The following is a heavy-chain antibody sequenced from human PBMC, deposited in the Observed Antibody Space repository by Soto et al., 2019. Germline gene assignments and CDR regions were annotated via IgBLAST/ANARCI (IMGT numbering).Heavy chain of an antibody. CDR2: IIPIFGTA. CDR3: ARVRYYDSSGYLDY. D-gene: IGHD3-22*01. Sequence: SVKVSCKASGGTFSSYAISWVRQAPGQGLEWMGGIIPIFGTANYAQKFQGRVTITADKSTNTAYMELSSLRSEDTAVYYCARVRYYDSSGYLDYWGQGTLVTVSS. V-gene: IGHV1-69*06. CDR1: GGTFSSYA. J-gene: IGHJ4*02.